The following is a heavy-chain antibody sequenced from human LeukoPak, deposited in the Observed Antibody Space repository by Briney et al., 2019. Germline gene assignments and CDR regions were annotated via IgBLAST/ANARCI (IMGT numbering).Heavy chain of an antibody. D-gene: IGHD3-22*01. V-gene: IGHV3-33*01. CDR3: ARDLPISDSSGYYLDY. J-gene: IGHJ4*02. CDR2: IWYHGRNE. CDR1: GITFSDHG. Sequence: GRSLRLSCVASGITFSDHGFHWVRQAPGKGLEWVADIWYHGRNEYYADSAKGRFTISRDNAKNTLYLQMNSLRAEDTAVYYCARDLPISDSSGYYLDYWGQGTVVTVSS.